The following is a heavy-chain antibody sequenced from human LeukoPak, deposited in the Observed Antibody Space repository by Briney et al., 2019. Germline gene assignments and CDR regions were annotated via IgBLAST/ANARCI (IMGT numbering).Heavy chain of an antibody. J-gene: IGHJ3*02. CDR1: GFTFRGYG. CDR3: ARGMVDLEPGAFDI. D-gene: IGHD1-1*01. V-gene: IGHV3-30*03. CDR2: ISYDGSNK. Sequence: GRSLRLSCAASGFTFRGYGMHWVRQAPGKGLEWVAVISYDGSNKYYADSVKGRFTISRDNSMNTLYLQMNSLRPEDTAVYYCARGMVDLEPGAFDIWGQGTMVTVSS.